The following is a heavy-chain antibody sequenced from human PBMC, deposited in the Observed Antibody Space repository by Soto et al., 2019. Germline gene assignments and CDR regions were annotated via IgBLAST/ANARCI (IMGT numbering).Heavy chain of an antibody. Sequence: QVQLVQSGGGLVKPGGSLRLSCAASGFKFSDYHMSWIRQAQGKGLEWISYISSSGSYTTYTDSVKSRFTISRDNARSSLYLQMDSLRGEDTAVYYCACVAPTIFGAQFHHNLVDVWGQGTTVTVAS. J-gene: IGHJ6*02. CDR2: ISSSGSYT. D-gene: IGHD3-3*01. V-gene: IGHV3-11*06. CDR3: ACVAPTIFGAQFHHNLVDV. CDR1: GFKFSDYH.